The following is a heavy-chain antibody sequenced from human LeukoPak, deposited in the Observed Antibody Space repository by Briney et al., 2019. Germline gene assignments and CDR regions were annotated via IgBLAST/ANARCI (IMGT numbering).Heavy chain of an antibody. V-gene: IGHV4-59*01. CDR2: IYHTGDT. J-gene: IGHJ4*02. Sequence: KTSETLSLTCTVSGGSISGYYWSWIRQPPGKGLELIGHIYHTGDTKYNPSLKSRATISLDTSQNRFSLKLRSVTTADTAVYYCARFRPSEIRSGEASSLDYWGQGTLVIVSS. CDR1: GGSISGYY. D-gene: IGHD1-26*01. CDR3: ARFRPSEIRSGEASSLDY.